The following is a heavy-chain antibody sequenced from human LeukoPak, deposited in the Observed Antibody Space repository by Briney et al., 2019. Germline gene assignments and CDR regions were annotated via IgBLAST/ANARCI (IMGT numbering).Heavy chain of an antibody. Sequence: GGSLRLSCAASGFTFSSYSMNWVRQAPGKGLEWVSSISSSSSYIYYADSVKGRFTISRDNAKNSLYLQMNSLRAEDTAVYYCARGGYYDILTRVFDYWGQGTLVTVSS. CDR1: GFTFSSYS. CDR2: ISSSSSYI. J-gene: IGHJ4*02. D-gene: IGHD3-9*01. V-gene: IGHV3-21*01. CDR3: ARGGYYDILTRVFDY.